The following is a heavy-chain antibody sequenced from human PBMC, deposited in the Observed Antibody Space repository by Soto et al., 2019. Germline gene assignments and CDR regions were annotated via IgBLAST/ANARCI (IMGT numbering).Heavy chain of an antibody. CDR3: ARTPSGTTLYYYYGMDV. J-gene: IGHJ6*02. V-gene: IGHV4-59*01. Sequence: PSETLSLTCTASGGSISSYYWSWIRQPPGKGLEWIGYIYYSGSTNYNPSLKRRVPISVDTSKNQFSLKLSSVTAADTAVYYCARTPSGTTLYYYYGMDVCGQGTTVTVS. D-gene: IGHD1-7*01. CDR1: GGSISSYY. CDR2: IYYSGST.